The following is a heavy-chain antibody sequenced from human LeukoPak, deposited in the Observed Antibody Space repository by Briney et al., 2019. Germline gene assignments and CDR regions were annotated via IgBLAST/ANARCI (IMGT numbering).Heavy chain of an antibody. J-gene: IGHJ5*02. D-gene: IGHD2-15*01. CDR1: GGSISSSSYY. CDR2: IYYSGST. CDR3: ARQENCSGGSCYDNWFDP. Sequence: SETLSLTCTVSGGSISSSSYYWGWIRQPPGKEREWIGSIYYSGSTYYNPSLKSRVTISVDTSKNQFSLKLSSVTAADTAVYYCARQENCSGGSCYDNWFDPWGQGTLVTVSS. V-gene: IGHV4-39*01.